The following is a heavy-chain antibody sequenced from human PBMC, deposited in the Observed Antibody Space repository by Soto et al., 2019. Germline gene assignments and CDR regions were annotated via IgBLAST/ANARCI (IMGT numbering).Heavy chain of an antibody. J-gene: IGHJ4*02. D-gene: IGHD2-15*01. V-gene: IGHV3-33*01. CDR2: IWYDGSNK. CDR3: ARDFGCSGGSCYWGHPVYYFDY. Sequence: PGGSLRLSCAASGFTFSSYGMHWVRQAPGKGLEWVAVIWYDGSNKYYADSVKGRFTISRDNSKNTLYLQMNSLRVEDTAVYYCARDFGCSGGSCYWGHPVYYFDYWGQGTLVTVSS. CDR1: GFTFSSYG.